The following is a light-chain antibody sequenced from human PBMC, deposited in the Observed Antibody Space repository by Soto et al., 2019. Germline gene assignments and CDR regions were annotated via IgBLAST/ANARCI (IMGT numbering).Light chain of an antibody. V-gene: IGKV3-15*01. J-gene: IGKJ5*01. Sequence: EIVMTQSPATLSVSPGDTVTLSCRASQSVRNNLAWYQQKPGQAPRLLIYGASTRATGIPARFSGSGSGTDFPLTISSLQSEDFPLYYCQQYNNWPPITFGQGTRLEMK. CDR3: QQYNNWPPIT. CDR1: QSVRNN. CDR2: GAS.